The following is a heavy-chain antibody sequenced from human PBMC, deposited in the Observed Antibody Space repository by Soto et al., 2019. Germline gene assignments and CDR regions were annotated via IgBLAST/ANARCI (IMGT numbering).Heavy chain of an antibody. CDR1: GFTFSNYA. Sequence: EVQLLESGGGLVQPGGSLRLSCAASGFTFSNYAMNWVRQAPGKGMEWISGISGSGDNTYYADSVKGRFTISRDNSKNTLYLQMNSLRAGDTAVYYCAQDSGSNRPLFQHYWGPGTLVTVSS. CDR3: AQDSGSNRPLFQHY. J-gene: IGHJ4*02. V-gene: IGHV3-23*01. CDR2: ISGSGDNT. D-gene: IGHD2-21*01.